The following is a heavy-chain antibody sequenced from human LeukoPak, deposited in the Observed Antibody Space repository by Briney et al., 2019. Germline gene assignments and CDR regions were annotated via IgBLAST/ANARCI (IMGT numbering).Heavy chain of an antibody. CDR3: ARGWSVLLWFGEPPRHFDY. Sequence: QPSQTLSLTCTVSGGSISSGDYYWSWIRQPPGKGLEWIGYIYYSGSTYYNPSLKSRATISVDTSKNQFSLKLSSVTAADTAVYYCARGWSVLLWFGEPPRHFDYWGQGTLVTVSS. J-gene: IGHJ4*02. CDR1: GGSISSGDYY. V-gene: IGHV4-30-4*01. D-gene: IGHD3-10*01. CDR2: IYYSGST.